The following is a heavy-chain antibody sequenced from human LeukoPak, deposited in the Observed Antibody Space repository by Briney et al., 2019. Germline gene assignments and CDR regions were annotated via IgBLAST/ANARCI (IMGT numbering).Heavy chain of an antibody. CDR2: IYWDDDK. CDR1: GFSLSTSGVG. V-gene: IGHV2-5*02. Sequence: SGPTLVNPTHTLTLTCTFSGFSLSTSGVGVGWIRQPPGKALEWLALIYWDDDKRYSPSLKSRLTITKDTSKNQVVLTMTNMDPVDTATYYCALAGIAAAGNPPYFDYWGQGTLVTVSS. D-gene: IGHD6-13*01. CDR3: ALAGIAAAGNPPYFDY. J-gene: IGHJ4*02.